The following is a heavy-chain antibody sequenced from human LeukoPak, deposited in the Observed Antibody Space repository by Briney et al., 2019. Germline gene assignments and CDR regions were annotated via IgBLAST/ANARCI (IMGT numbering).Heavy chain of an antibody. CDR2: ISYSGGST. V-gene: IGHV3-23*01. J-gene: IGHJ4*02. CDR1: GFTFSNYA. CDR3: AKTRHDISILDS. D-gene: IGHD6-6*01. Sequence: GGSLRLSCAASGFTFSNYAMSWVRQAPGKGLEWVSGISYSGGSTYYADSVKSRFTISRDNSKNTLYLQMNSLRAEDTAVYYCAKTRHDISILDSWGQGTLVTVSS.